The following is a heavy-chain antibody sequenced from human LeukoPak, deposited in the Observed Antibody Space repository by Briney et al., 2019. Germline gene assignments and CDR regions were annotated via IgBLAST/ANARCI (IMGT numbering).Heavy chain of an antibody. Sequence: SETLSLTCAVYGGSFSGYYWGWIRQPPGKGLEWIGEINHSGSTNYNPSLKSRVTMSVDTSKNQFSLKLSSVTAADTAVYYCARRGYCSGGTCLTFDLWGQGTLVTVSS. V-gene: IGHV4-34*10. CDR1: GGSFSGYY. CDR3: ARRGYCSGGTCLTFDL. D-gene: IGHD2-15*01. J-gene: IGHJ4*02. CDR2: INHSGST.